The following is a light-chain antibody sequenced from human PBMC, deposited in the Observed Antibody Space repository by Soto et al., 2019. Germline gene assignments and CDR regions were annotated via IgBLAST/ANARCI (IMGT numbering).Light chain of an antibody. J-gene: IGKJ1*01. Sequence: EIVLTQSPATLSLSLGERATLSCRASQSVSSYLAWYQQKPGQAPRLLIYDASNMATGIPARFSGSGSGTDFTPTISSREPQDVSVYYCQQRNNWPPGTFGQGTKVEIK. CDR3: QQRNNWPPGT. CDR1: QSVSSY. CDR2: DAS. V-gene: IGKV3-11*01.